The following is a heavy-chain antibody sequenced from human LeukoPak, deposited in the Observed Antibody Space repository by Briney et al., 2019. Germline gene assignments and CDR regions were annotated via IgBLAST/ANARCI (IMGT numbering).Heavy chain of an antibody. J-gene: IGHJ4*02. CDR2: IIPIFGTA. CDR3: ARSSYSYYYFDY. V-gene: IGHV1-69*06. Sequence: GASVKVSCKASGGTFSSYAISWVRQAPGQGLEWMGGIIPIFGTANYAQKFQGRVTITADKSTSTAYMGLSSLRSDDTAVYYCARSSYSYYYFDYWGQGTLVTVSS. CDR1: GGTFSSYA. D-gene: IGHD3-10*01.